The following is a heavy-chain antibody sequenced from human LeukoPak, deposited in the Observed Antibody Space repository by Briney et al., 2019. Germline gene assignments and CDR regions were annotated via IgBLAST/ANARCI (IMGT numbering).Heavy chain of an antibody. Sequence: GGSLRLSCAASGFTFSSYSMNWVRQAPGKGLEWVANMRVDGSDIHYVDSVKGRFTISRDNSKNTLYLQMNSLRAEDTAVYYCARDGGSYYRYYFDYWGQGTLVTVSS. J-gene: IGHJ4*02. CDR2: MRVDGSDI. CDR3: ARDGGSYYRYYFDY. D-gene: IGHD1-26*01. V-gene: IGHV3-7*01. CDR1: GFTFSSYS.